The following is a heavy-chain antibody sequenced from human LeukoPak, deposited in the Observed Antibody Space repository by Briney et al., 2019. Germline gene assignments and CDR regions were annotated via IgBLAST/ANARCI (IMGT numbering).Heavy chain of an antibody. CDR2: ISGSGGST. J-gene: IGHJ4*02. CDR1: GFTFSSHR. CDR3: AKQTYLVTTTPFDY. D-gene: IGHD2-21*02. V-gene: IGHV3-23*01. Sequence: GGSLRLSCAASGFTFSSHRMSWVRQAPGKGLEWVSAISGSGGSTYYADSVKGRFTISRDNSKNTLYLQMNSLRAEDTAVYYCAKQTYLVTTTPFDYWGQGTLVTVSS.